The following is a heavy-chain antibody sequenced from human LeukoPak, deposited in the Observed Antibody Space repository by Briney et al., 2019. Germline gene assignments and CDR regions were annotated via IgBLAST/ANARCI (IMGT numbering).Heavy chain of an antibody. J-gene: IGHJ5*02. CDR1: GGSPDFSGYY. CDR3: ARFSPHARGLPLNYGSGSYYNSIASNWFDP. V-gene: IGHV4-34*01. CDR2: INHGGNT. D-gene: IGHD3-10*01. Sequence: SETLSLTCAVSGGSPDFSGYYWTWVRQPPGRGLEWIGEINHGGNTNYNASLKSRAIISRNTSKNQFSLNLRSVTAADTAVYYCARFSPHARGLPLNYGSGSYYNSIASNWFDPWGQGTLVTVSS.